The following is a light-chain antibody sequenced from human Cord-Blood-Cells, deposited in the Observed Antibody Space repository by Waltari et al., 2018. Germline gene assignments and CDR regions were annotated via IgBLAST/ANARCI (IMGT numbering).Light chain of an antibody. CDR1: SSDVGGFNY. V-gene: IGLV2-14*01. CDR2: AVS. J-gene: IGLJ3*02. Sequence: QSVLTQPASVSGSPGQSITISCTGTSSDVGGFNYFSWYQQHPGKAPKLMIYAVSNRPSGVSKRFSGSKSGNTASLTISGLQAEDEADYYCSSYTSSSTPWVFGGGTKLTVL. CDR3: SSYTSSSTPWV.